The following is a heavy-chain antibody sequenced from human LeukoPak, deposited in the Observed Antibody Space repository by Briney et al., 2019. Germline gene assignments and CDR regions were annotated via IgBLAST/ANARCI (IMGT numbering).Heavy chain of an antibody. CDR1: GGSFSGYY. CDR2: INHSGST. V-gene: IGHV4-34*01. D-gene: IGHD1-14*01. Sequence: SETLSLTCAVYGGSFSGYYWSWIRQPPGKGLEWIGEINHSGSTNYNPSLKSRVTISVDTSRNQFSLKLSSVTAADTAMYYCARVGTTYGYYYYMDVWGKGTTVTVSS. J-gene: IGHJ6*03. CDR3: ARVGTTYGYYYYMDV.